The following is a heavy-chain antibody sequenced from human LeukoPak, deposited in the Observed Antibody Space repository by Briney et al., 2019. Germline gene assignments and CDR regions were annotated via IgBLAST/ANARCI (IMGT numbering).Heavy chain of an antibody. CDR3: ARRGYRYYGMDV. Sequence: PSETLSLTCTVSGGSISSSSYYWGWIRQPPGKGLEWIGSIYYSGSTYYNPSLKSRVTISVDTSKNQFSLKLSSVTAADTAVYYCARRGYRYYGMDVWGQGTTVIVSS. CDR2: IYYSGST. D-gene: IGHD6-13*01. CDR1: GGSISSSSYY. J-gene: IGHJ6*02. V-gene: IGHV4-39*07.